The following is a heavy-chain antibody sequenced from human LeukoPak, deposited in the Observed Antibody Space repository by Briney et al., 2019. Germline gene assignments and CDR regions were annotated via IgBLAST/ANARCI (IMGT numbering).Heavy chain of an antibody. CDR2: IIPILGIA. Sequence: ASVKVSCKASGGTFSSYAISWVRQAPGQGLEWMGRIIPILGIANYAQKFQSRVTITADKSTSTAYMELSSLRSEDTAVYYCARDGYCSSTSCYYFDYWGQGTLVTVSS. CDR1: GGTFSSYA. D-gene: IGHD2-2*01. V-gene: IGHV1-69*04. J-gene: IGHJ4*02. CDR3: ARDGYCSSTSCYYFDY.